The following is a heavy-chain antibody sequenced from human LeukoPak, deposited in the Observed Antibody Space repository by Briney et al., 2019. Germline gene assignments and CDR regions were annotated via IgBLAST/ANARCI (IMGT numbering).Heavy chain of an antibody. CDR3: ARDHTAMSSGHDY. J-gene: IGHJ4*02. CDR1: GFTFSNSW. D-gene: IGHD5-18*01. CDR2: INQHGSQI. Sequence: GGSLRLSCAASGFTFSNSWMSWVRRAPGRGLEWVASINQHGSQIHYVDSVKGRFTISRDNAKNSLYLQMNSLRAEDTAVYYCARDHTAMSSGHDYWGQGTLVTVSS. V-gene: IGHV3-7*01.